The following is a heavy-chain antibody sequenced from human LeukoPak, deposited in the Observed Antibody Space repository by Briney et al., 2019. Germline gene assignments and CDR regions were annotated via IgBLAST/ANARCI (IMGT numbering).Heavy chain of an antibody. J-gene: IGHJ4*02. D-gene: IGHD2-15*01. CDR3: ARNPSGGYYYFDY. V-gene: IGHV4-38-2*02. CDR2: IYHSGST. Sequence: SETLSLTCTVSGSSISSAYYWGWIRQPPGQGLEWIGSIYHSGSTYYSPSLKSRVTISVDTSKNQFSLKLSSVTTADTAMYYCARNPSGGYYYFDYWGQGTLVTVSS. CDR1: GSSISSAYY.